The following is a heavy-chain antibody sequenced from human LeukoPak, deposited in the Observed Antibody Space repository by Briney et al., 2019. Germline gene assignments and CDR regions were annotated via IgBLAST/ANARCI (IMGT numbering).Heavy chain of an antibody. J-gene: IGHJ5*02. CDR1: GIPFTRNG. CDR2: IQYDAIDI. V-gene: IGHV3-30*02. Sequence: PGGSLRLSCAASGIPFTRNGMHWVRQAPGKGLERVAFIQYDAIDIKYGDSVKGRFTISRDNSKNTLYLQMNSLTTEDTAVYYCAREAGTVVIGRFDPWGQGTLVTVSS. D-gene: IGHD2-15*01. CDR3: AREAGTVVIGRFDP.